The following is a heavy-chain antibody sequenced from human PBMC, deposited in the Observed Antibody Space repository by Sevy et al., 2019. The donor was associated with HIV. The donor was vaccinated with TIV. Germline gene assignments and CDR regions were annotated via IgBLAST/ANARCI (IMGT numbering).Heavy chain of an antibody. D-gene: IGHD3-9*01. CDR3: ARDPPETGPKYSYFMDV. J-gene: IGHJ6*03. V-gene: IGHV3-48*03. Sequence: GGSLRPSCEASGFTLSSHEMNWVRQVPGKGLEWVSYISSGSSTKFYTDSVKGRFTISRDNAKNSLYLHMDSLRVEDTAVYYCARDPPETGPKYSYFMDVWGKGTTVTVSS. CDR2: ISSGSSTK. CDR1: GFTLSSHE.